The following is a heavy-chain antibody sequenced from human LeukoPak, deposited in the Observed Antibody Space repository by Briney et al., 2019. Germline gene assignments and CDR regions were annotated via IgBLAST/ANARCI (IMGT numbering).Heavy chain of an antibody. CDR1: GFTFSSYD. CDR3: ARDKYYYDSSGSSYYGMDV. D-gene: IGHD3-22*01. CDR2: IGIAGDT. Sequence: GGSPRLSCAASGFTFSSYDMHWVRQATGKGLEWVSAIGIAGDTYYPGSVKGRFTISRENAKNSLYLQMNSLRAGDTAVYYCARDKYYYDSSGSSYYGMDVWGQGTTVTVSS. V-gene: IGHV3-13*04. J-gene: IGHJ6*02.